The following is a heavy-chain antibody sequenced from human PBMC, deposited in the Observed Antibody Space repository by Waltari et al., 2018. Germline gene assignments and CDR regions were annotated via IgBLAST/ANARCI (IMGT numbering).Heavy chain of an antibody. J-gene: IGHJ4*02. CDR3: ARESGDRGFDY. Sequence: QLQLQESGPGLVTPSETLFLTCTVSGGSISRSSYYWGWIRQPPGKGLEWIGSIYYSGSTYYNPSLKSRVTIAVDTSKNQFALKLSSVTAADTAVYYWARESGDRGFDYWGQGTLVTVSS. D-gene: IGHD3-10*01. V-gene: IGHV4-39*07. CDR1: GGSISRSSYY. CDR2: IYYSGST.